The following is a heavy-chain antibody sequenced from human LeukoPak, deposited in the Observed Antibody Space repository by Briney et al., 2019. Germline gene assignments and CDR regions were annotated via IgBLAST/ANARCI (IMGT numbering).Heavy chain of an antibody. CDR3: ARVGRDSSSWYGGGYFDY. Sequence: GGSLRLSCAASGFTVSSNYMSWVRQAPGKGLEWVSVIYSGGSTYYADSVKGRFTISRDNSKNTLYLQMNSLRAEDTAVYYCARVGRDSSSWYGGGYFDYWGQGTLVTVSS. CDR2: IYSGGST. D-gene: IGHD6-13*01. V-gene: IGHV3-53*01. J-gene: IGHJ4*02. CDR1: GFTVSSNY.